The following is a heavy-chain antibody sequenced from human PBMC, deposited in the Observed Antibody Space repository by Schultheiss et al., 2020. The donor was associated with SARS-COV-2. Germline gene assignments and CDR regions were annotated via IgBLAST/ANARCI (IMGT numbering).Heavy chain of an antibody. J-gene: IGHJ1*01. Sequence: GGSLRLSCAASGFTFSSYAMHWVRQAPGKGLVWVSRINSDGSSTSYADSVKGRFTISRDNIRNTLYLQMNSLRPEDTAVYYCARAPYYYDSSGYYYSYFQHWGQGTLVTVSS. CDR1: GFTFSSYA. V-gene: IGHV3-74*01. D-gene: IGHD3-22*01. CDR2: INSDGSST. CDR3: ARAPYYYDSSGYYYSYFQH.